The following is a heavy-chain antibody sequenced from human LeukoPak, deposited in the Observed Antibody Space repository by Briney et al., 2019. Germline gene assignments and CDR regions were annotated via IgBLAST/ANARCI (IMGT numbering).Heavy chain of an antibody. CDR3: ARDRRGTGWFDP. V-gene: IGHV3-21*01. D-gene: IGHD3-16*01. CDR2: ISSSSSYI. Sequence: GGSLRLSCAASGFTFSSYSMNWVRQAPGKGLEWVSSISSSSSYIYYADSVKGRFTISRDNAKNSLYLQMNSLRAEDTAVYYCARDRRGTGWFDPWGQGTLVTVSS. J-gene: IGHJ5*02. CDR1: GFTFSSYS.